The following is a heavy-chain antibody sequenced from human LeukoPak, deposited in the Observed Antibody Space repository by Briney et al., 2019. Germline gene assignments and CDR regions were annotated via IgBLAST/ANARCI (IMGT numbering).Heavy chain of an antibody. CDR2: IRYDGSNK. CDR1: GFTFSSYG. Sequence: PGGSLRLSCAASGFTFSSYGMHWVRQAPGKGLEWVAFIRYDGSNKYYADSVKGRFTISRDNSKNTLYLQMNSLRAEDTAVYYCAKDLLTGTTYSWFDPWGQGTLVTVSS. D-gene: IGHD1-7*01. J-gene: IGHJ5*02. CDR3: AKDLLTGTTYSWFDP. V-gene: IGHV3-30*02.